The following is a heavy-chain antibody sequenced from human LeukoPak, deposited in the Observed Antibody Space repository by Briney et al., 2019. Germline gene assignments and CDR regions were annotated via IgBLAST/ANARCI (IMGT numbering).Heavy chain of an antibody. CDR2: INSDGSSP. D-gene: IGHD2/OR15-2a*01. V-gene: IGHV3-74*01. J-gene: IGHJ4*02. Sequence: GGSLRLSCAASGFTFITYWMHWVRQAPGKGLVWVSRINSDGSSPNYADSVKGRFTISRDNAKNTLYLQMNGLRAEDTAIYYCARGDQYYYFDYWGQGTLVTVSS. CDR3: ARGDQYYYFDY. CDR1: GFTFITYW.